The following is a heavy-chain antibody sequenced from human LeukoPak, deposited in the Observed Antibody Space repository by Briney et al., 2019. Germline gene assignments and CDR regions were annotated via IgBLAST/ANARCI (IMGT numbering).Heavy chain of an antibody. CDR3: ARANCSSTSCQVDY. Sequence: GGSLRLSCAASGFTFSSYAMSWVRQAPGKGLEWVSAISGSGGSTYYADSVKGRFTISRDNSKNTLYLQMNSLRAEDTALYYCARANCSSTSCQVDYWGQGTLVTVSS. V-gene: IGHV3-23*01. J-gene: IGHJ4*02. D-gene: IGHD2-2*01. CDR1: GFTFSSYA. CDR2: ISGSGGST.